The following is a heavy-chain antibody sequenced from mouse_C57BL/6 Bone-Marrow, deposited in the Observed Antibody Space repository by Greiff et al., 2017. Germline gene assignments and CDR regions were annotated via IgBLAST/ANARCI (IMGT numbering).Heavy chain of an antibody. CDR2: IRSKSNNYAT. CDR1: GFSFNTYA. J-gene: IGHJ4*01. CDR3: VRQRDGNYCCAMDY. Sequence: EVKLMESGGGLVQPKGSLKLSCAASGFSFNTYAMNWVRQAPGKGLEWVARIRSKSNNYATYYADSVKDRFNISRDDSESMLYLQMNNLKTEDTAMYYCVRQRDGNYCCAMDYWGQGTSVTVSS. D-gene: IGHD2-1*01. V-gene: IGHV10-1*01.